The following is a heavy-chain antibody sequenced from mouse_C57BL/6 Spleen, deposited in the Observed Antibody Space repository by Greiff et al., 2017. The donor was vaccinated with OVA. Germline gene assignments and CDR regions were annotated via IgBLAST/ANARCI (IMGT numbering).Heavy chain of an antibody. J-gene: IGHJ1*03. CDR1: GYTFTSYW. D-gene: IGHD1-1*01. CDR3: ARSLYYGSSYWYFDG. V-gene: IGHV1-64*01. Sequence: VQLQQPGAELVKPGASVKLSCKASGYTFTSYWMHWVKQRPGQGLEWIGMIHPNSGSTNYNEKFKSKATLTVDKSSSTAYMQLSSLTSEDSAVYYCARSLYYGSSYWYFDGWGTGTTVTVSS. CDR2: IHPNSGST.